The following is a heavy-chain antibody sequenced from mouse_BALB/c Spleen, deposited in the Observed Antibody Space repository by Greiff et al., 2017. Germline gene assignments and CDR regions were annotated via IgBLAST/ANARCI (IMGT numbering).Heavy chain of an antibody. CDR2: ISYSGST. J-gene: IGHJ4*01. CDR1: GYSITSDYA. Sequence: EVKLMESGPGLVKPSQSLSLTCTVTGYSITSDYAWNWIRQFPGNKLEWMGYISYSGSTSYNPSLKSRISITRDTSKNQFFLQLNSVTTEDTATYYCARHYYGYWGQGTSVTVSS. CDR3: ARHYYGY. V-gene: IGHV3-2*02. D-gene: IGHD1-2*01.